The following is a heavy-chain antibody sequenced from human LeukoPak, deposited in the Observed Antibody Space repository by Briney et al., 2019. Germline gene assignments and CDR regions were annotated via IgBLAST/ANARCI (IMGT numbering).Heavy chain of an antibody. CDR3: ARGVQYSSNWYFDL. CDR2: IYTSGST. V-gene: IGHV4-4*07. Sequence: SETLSLTCTVSGGSISSYYWSWIRQPAGKGLEWIGRIYTSGSTNYNPSLKSRVTMSVDMSKNQFSLKLTSVTAADTAVYYCARGVQYSSNWYFDLWGRGTLVTVSS. D-gene: IGHD6-13*01. J-gene: IGHJ2*01. CDR1: GGSISSYY.